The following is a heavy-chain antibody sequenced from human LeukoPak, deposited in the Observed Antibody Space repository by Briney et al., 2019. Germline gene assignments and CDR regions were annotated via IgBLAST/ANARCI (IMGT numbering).Heavy chain of an antibody. CDR2: IWYDGSNK. Sequence: GRSLRLSCAAPGFTFRNHGMHWIRQAQGKGREWVAIIWYDGSNKYYAASVNGRFIISRDNSKNTLYLQMNSLRDDDTAVYYCVRDRGALQYFDYWGQGTLVTVSS. D-gene: IGHD2/OR15-2a*01. J-gene: IGHJ4*02. CDR1: GFTFRNHG. CDR3: VRDRGALQYFDY. V-gene: IGHV3-33*01.